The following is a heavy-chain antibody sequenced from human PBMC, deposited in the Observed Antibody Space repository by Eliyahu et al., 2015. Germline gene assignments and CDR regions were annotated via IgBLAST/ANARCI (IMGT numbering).Heavy chain of an antibody. D-gene: IGHD1-14*01. CDR2: ISSSGSTI. CDR3: ASTPGGP. V-gene: IGHV3-11*01. J-gene: IGHJ5*02. CDR1: GCXXRHHX. Sequence: QVQLVESGGGLVKPGGSLXLPXXAXGCXXRHHXLRXIRQAPGKGLEWVSYISSSGSTIYYADSVKGRFTISRDNAKNSLYLQMNSLRAEDTAVYYCASTPGGPGGQGTLVTVSS.